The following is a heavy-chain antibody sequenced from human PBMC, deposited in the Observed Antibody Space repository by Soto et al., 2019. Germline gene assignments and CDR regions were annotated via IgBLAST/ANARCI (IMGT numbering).Heavy chain of an antibody. Sequence: EVQLVESGGGLVKPGGSLRLSCAASGFTFSSYSMNWVRQAPGKGLEWVLSISSSRSYIYYADSVKGRFTISRDNAKNSLYLQMNSLRAEDTAVYYCARALSLDIDYWGQGTLVTVSS. CDR3: ARALSLDIDY. CDR1: GFTFSSYS. J-gene: IGHJ4*02. V-gene: IGHV3-21*01. CDR2: ISSSRSYI. D-gene: IGHD3-16*01.